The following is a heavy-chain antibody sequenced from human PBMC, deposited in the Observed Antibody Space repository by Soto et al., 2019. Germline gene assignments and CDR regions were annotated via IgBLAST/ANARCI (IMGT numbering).Heavy chain of an antibody. CDR1: GFTFSSYG. CDR3: ARGLLLWFGETSHGMDV. V-gene: IGHV3-33*01. J-gene: IGHJ6*02. CDR2: IWYDGSNK. D-gene: IGHD3-10*01. Sequence: QVQLVESGGGVVQPGRSLRLSCAASGFTFSSYGMHWVRQAPGKGLEWVAVIWYDGSNKYYADSVKGRFTISRDNSKNTVYLQMNRLRAEDTAVYYCARGLLLWFGETSHGMDVWGQGTTVTVSS.